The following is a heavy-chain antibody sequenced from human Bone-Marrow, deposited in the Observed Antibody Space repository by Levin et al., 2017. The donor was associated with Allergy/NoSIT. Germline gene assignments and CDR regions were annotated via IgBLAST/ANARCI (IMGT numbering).Heavy chain of an antibody. V-gene: IGHV3-33*01. D-gene: IGHD4-11*01. J-gene: IGHJ4*02. Sequence: GESLKISCAASGFTFSSYGMHWVRQAPGKGLEWVAVIWYDGSNKYYADSVKGRFTISRDNSKNTLYLQMNSLRAEDTAVYYCARYNSNYELDYWGQGTLVTVSS. CDR1: GFTFSSYG. CDR2: IWYDGSNK. CDR3: ARYNSNYELDY.